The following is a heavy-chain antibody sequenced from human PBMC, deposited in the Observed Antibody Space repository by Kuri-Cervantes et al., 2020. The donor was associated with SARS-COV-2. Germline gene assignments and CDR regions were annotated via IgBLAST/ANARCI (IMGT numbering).Heavy chain of an antibody. Sequence: GSLRLSCAASGFTFSSYSMNWVRQAPGKGLEWVSSISSSSSYIYYADSVKGRFTISRDNAKNSLYLQMNSLRAEDTAVYYCAKGTPEYQLRAFDIWGQGTMVTVSS. V-gene: IGHV3-21*04. J-gene: IGHJ3*02. CDR3: AKGTPEYQLRAFDI. CDR2: ISSSSSYI. CDR1: GFTFSSYS. D-gene: IGHD2-2*01.